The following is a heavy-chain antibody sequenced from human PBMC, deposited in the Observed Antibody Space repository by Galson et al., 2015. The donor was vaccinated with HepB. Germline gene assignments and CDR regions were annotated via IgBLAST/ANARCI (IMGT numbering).Heavy chain of an antibody. D-gene: IGHD2-15*01. V-gene: IGHV3-30*18. J-gene: IGHJ4*02. CDR2: ISNDGRNI. CDR3: AKDEGSCCSVSSY. CDR1: EFTFSRYG. Sequence: SLRLSCAASEFTFSRYGMHWVRQAPGKGLEWVAIISNDGRNIYYRDSVKGRFTISRDNSKSTLYLQMNSLRVDDTAVYYCAKDEGSCCSVSSYWGQGTLVTVSS.